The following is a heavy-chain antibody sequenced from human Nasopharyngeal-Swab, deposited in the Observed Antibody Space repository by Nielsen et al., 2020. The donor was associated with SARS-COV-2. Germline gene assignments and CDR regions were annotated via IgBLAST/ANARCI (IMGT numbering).Heavy chain of an antibody. CDR3: ARAGMGRGCDY. CDR2: INAGNGNT. V-gene: IGHV1-3*01. Sequence: WVRQAPGQRLEWMGWINAGNGNTKYSQKFQGRVTITRDTSASTAYMELSSLRSEDTAVYYCARAGMGRGCDYWGQGTLVTVSS. D-gene: IGHD3-10*01. J-gene: IGHJ4*02.